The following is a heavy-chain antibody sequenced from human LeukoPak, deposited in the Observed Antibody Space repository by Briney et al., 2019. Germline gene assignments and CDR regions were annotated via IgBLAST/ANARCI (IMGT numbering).Heavy chain of an antibody. CDR3: ARVGYPGIGYPIDY. CDR2: IYYDGSNE. CDR1: GFPFTSYG. Sequence: PGGSLRLSCAASGFPFTSYGMHWVRQAPGKGLAWVAVIYYDGSNEYYADSVKGRFTISGDTSKNTLYLQMNSLTADDTAVYYCARVGYPGIGYPIDYWGQGTLVTVSS. J-gene: IGHJ4*02. V-gene: IGHV3-33*01. D-gene: IGHD3-22*01.